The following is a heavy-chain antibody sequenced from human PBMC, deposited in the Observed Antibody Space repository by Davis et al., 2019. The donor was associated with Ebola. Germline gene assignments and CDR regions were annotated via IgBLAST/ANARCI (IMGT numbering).Heavy chain of an antibody. Sequence: MPSETLSPTCTVSGGSISSSTYYWGWIRQPPGKGLEWIGTIYYTGSTYYNPSLESRVTISVDTSKNQFSLKLTSVTAADTAVYYCATSQDCSSTSCDNWFDPWGQGTLVTVSS. CDR2: IYYTGST. CDR3: ATSQDCSSTSCDNWFDP. J-gene: IGHJ5*02. V-gene: IGHV4-39*01. CDR1: GGSISSSTYY. D-gene: IGHD2-2*01.